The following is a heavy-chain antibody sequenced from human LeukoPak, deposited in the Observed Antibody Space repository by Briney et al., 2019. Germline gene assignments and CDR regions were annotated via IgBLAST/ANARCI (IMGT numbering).Heavy chain of an antibody. CDR1: GFTFSSYS. CDR2: ISSSSYI. CDR3: ARAGYDILTGYYSSVY. D-gene: IGHD3-9*01. J-gene: IGHJ4*02. V-gene: IGHV3-21*01. Sequence: GGSLRLSCAASGFTFSSYSMNWVRQAPGKGLERVSSISSSSYIYYADSVKGRFTISRDNAKNSLYLQMNSLRAEDTAVYYCARAGYDILTGYYSSVYWGQGTLVTVSS.